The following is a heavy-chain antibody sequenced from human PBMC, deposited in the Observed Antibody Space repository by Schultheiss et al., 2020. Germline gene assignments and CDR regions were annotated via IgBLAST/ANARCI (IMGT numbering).Heavy chain of an antibody. J-gene: IGHJ6*02. CDR1: GFTFSSYG. Sequence: GGSLRLSCAASGFTFSSYGMHWVRQAPGKGLEWVSYISSSGSTIYYADSVKGRFTISRDNSKNTLYLQMNSLRAEDTAVYYCAKSPRHGSGTYYKPAYYYGMDVWGQGTTVTVSS. V-gene: IGHV3-48*01. CDR3: AKSPRHGSGTYYKPAYYYGMDV. CDR2: ISSSGSTI. D-gene: IGHD3-10*01.